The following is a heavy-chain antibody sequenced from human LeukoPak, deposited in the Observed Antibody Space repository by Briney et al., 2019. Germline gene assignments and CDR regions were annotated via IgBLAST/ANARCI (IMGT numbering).Heavy chain of an antibody. CDR3: AKDYTGGSLDY. CDR1: GFAFSSYG. CDR2: IRHDASYK. D-gene: IGHD2-15*01. Sequence: PGGSPRLSCAASGFAFSSYGMHWVRQAPGKGLEWVAFIRHDASYKYYADSVKGRFTISRDNSKNTMYVQMNSLRAEDTALYYCAKDYTGGSLDYWGQGTLVTVSS. J-gene: IGHJ4*02. V-gene: IGHV3-30*02.